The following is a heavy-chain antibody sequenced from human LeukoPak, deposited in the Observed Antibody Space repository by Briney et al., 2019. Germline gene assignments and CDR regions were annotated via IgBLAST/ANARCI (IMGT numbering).Heavy chain of an antibody. Sequence: ASVKVSCKASGYTFTGYYMHWVRQAPGQGLEWMGWINPNSGGTNYAQKFQGRVTMTRDTSISTAYMELSRLRSDDTAVYYCARGAVTIVRGVIMVWFDPWGQGTLVTVSS. CDR3: ARGAVTIVRGVIMVWFDP. J-gene: IGHJ5*02. CDR2: INPNSGGT. V-gene: IGHV1-2*02. CDR1: GYTFTGYY. D-gene: IGHD3-10*01.